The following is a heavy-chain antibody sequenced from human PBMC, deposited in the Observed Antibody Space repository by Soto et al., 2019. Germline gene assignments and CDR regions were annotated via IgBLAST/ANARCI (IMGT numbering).Heavy chain of an antibody. V-gene: IGHV3-33*01. CDR1: RFTFSSYG. Sequence: PGGSLRLSCAASRFTFSSYGMHWVRQAPGKGLEWVAVIWYDGSNKYYADSVKGRFTISRDNSKNTLYLQMNSLRAEDTAVYYCARDLAKHDFWSGPLDYWGQGTLVTVSS. CDR2: IWYDGSNK. D-gene: IGHD3-3*01. J-gene: IGHJ4*02. CDR3: ARDLAKHDFWSGPLDY.